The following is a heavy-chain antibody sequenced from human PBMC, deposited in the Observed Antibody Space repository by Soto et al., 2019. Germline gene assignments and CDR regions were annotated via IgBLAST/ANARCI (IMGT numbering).Heavy chain of an antibody. V-gene: IGHV3-23*01. CDR3: AKGRGYCSSTSCYVGSDY. CDR2: ISGSGGST. J-gene: IGHJ4*02. D-gene: IGHD2-2*01. Sequence: EVQLLESGGGLVQPGGSLRLSCAASGFTFSSYAMSWVRQAPGKGLEWVSAISGSGGSTYYADAVKGRFTISRDNSKNTQDLQMNSLRAEDTAVYYCAKGRGYCSSTSCYVGSDYWGQGTLVTVSS. CDR1: GFTFSSYA.